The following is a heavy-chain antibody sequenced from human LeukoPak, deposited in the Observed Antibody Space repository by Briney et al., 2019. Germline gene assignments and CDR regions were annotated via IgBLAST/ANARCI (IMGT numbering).Heavy chain of an antibody. D-gene: IGHD3-3*01. Sequence: GGSLRLSCAASGFTFDDYAMHWVRQAPGKGLEWVSGISWNSGSIGYADSVKGRFTISRDNAKNSLYLQMNSLRAEDTALYYCAKGEGSDFWSGYYFGYWGQGTLVTVSS. V-gene: IGHV3-9*01. CDR3: AKGEGSDFWSGYYFGY. CDR1: GFTFDDYA. J-gene: IGHJ4*02. CDR2: ISWNSGSI.